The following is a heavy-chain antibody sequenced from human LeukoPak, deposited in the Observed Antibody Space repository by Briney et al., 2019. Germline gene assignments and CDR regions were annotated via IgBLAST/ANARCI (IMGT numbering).Heavy chain of an antibody. D-gene: IGHD5-18*01. CDR2: IYSGGST. V-gene: IGHV3-53*01. CDR1: GFTVTSNY. J-gene: IGHJ4*02. CDR3: AKQDTAMVMASFDY. Sequence: PGGSLRLSCVVSGFTVTSNYMNWVRQAPGKGLEWVSVIYSGGSTYYADSVKGRFTISRDNSKNTLYLQMNSLRAEDTAVYYCAKQDTAMVMASFDYWGQGTLVTVSS.